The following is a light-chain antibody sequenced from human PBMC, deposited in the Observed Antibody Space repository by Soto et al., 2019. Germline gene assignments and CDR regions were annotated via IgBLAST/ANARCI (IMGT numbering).Light chain of an antibody. CDR1: QRVGTY. CDR2: AAS. J-gene: IGKJ3*01. CDR3: QVYGSSPRFT. Sequence: IVLTQSPGTLSLSPGERATLSCRTSQRVGTYLAWYQQRPGQTPRLLIYAASSRATGIPDRFSGSGSGTDFTLTISRLEPEDFALYYCQVYGSSPRFTFGPGTKVEIK. V-gene: IGKV3-20*01.